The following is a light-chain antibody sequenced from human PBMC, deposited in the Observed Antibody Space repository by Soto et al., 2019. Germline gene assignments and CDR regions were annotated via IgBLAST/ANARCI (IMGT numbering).Light chain of an antibody. J-gene: IGKJ1*01. CDR2: ATS. Sequence: AIQMTQSPSSLSASVGDRVTITCRASQDIRSELGWYQQRPGKASNLLIYATSSLKSGVPSRFSGSGSGTDFTLTISSLQPEDFATYYCLQDNTFPWPFGQGTKV. CDR3: LQDNTFPWP. CDR1: QDIRSE. V-gene: IGKV1-6*01.